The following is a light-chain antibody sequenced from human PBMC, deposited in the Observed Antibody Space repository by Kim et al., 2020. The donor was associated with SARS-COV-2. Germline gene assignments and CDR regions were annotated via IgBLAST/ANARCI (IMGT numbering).Light chain of an antibody. Sequence: SYELTQPPSVSVAPGKTARITCGGHNIGSKSVHWYQQKPGQAPVLVIYYDSDRPSGIPERFSGSNSGNTATLTISRVEAGDEADYHCQVWDSSSDHVVFG. J-gene: IGLJ2*01. CDR2: YDS. V-gene: IGLV3-21*04. CDR1: NIGSKS. CDR3: QVWDSSSDHVV.